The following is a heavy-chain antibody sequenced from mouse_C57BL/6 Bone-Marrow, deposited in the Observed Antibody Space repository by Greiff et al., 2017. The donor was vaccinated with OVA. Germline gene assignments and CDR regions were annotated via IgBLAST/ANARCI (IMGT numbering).Heavy chain of an antibody. CDR1: GFSLTSYA. V-gene: IGHV2-9-1*01. CDR2: IWTGGGT. D-gene: IGHD1-1*01. Sequence: VQLVESGPGLVAPSQSLSITCTVSGFSLTSYAISWVRQPPGKGLEWLGVIWTGGGTNYNSALKSRLSISKDNSKSQVFLKMNSLQTDDTARYYCARKRRYYYGSSYGWYFDYWGQGTTLTVSS. CDR3: ARKRRYYYGSSYGWYFDY. J-gene: IGHJ2*01.